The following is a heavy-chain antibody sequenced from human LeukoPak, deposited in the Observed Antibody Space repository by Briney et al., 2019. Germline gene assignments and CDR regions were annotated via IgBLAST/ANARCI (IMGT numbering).Heavy chain of an antibody. CDR1: GGSFSGYY. CDR2: IYYSGST. V-gene: IGHV4-34*01. D-gene: IGHD3-22*01. CDR3: ASADSSGYYYFDY. J-gene: IGHJ4*02. Sequence: SETLSLTCAVYGGSFSGYYWSWIRQPPGKGLEWIGSIYYSGSTYYNPSLKSRVTISVDTSKNQFSLKLSSVTAADTAVYYCASADSSGYYYFDYWGQGTLVTVSS.